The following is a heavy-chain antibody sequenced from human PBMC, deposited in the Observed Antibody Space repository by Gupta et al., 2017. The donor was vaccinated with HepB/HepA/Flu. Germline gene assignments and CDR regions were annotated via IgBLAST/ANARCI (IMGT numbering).Heavy chain of an antibody. J-gene: IGHJ6*02. Sequence: VQLVASGGGLVQPGGSLRLSCAPSGFTFSRYEMNWVRQAPGQGLEWVSYISSGGSTIYYADSVKGRFTSSRDNAKNSLYLHMNNLRAEDTAVYYCARALYYGMDVWGQGTTVTVSS. V-gene: IGHV3-48*03. CDR1: GFTFSRYE. D-gene: IGHD2-2*02. CDR3: ARALYYGMDV. CDR2: ISSGGSTI.